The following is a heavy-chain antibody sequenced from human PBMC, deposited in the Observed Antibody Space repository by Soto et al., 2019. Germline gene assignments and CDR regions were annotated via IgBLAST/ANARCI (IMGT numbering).Heavy chain of an antibody. V-gene: IGHV3-21*01. D-gene: IGHD6-13*01. CDR3: ARDWAAALDY. CDR1: GFIFIDYS. J-gene: IGHJ4*02. Sequence: LRLSCAASGFIFIDYSMNWVRQAPGKGLEWVSSISGSRGYIYYGDSVKGRFTISRDNAKNSVVLQMNNLRAEDTAVYYCARDWAAALDYWGPGTLVTVSS. CDR2: ISGSRGYI.